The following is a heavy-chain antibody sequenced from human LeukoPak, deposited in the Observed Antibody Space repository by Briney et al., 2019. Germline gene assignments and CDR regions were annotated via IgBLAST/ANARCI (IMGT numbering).Heavy chain of an antibody. D-gene: IGHD3-22*01. CDR1: GYTFTGYY. J-gene: IGHJ4*02. CDR3: ARGHYYDSSGYYSLPDY. CDR2: INPNSGGT. Sequence: GASVKVSCKASGYTFTGYYMHWVRQAPGQGLKWMGWINPNSGGTNYAQKFQGRVTMTRDTSISTAYMELSRLRSDDTAVYYCARGHYYDSSGYYSLPDYWGQGTLVTVSS. V-gene: IGHV1-2*02.